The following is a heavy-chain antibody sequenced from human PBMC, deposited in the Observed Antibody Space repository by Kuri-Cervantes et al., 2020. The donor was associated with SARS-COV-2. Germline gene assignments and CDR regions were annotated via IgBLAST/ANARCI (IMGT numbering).Heavy chain of an antibody. Sequence: SVKVSCKASGGTFSSYAISWVRQAPGQGLEWMGGIIPILGTANYAQKFQGRVTITADESTSTAYMELSSLRSEDAAVYYCARVEEYGDSYYCYYGMDVWGQGTTVTVSS. CDR2: IIPILGTA. J-gene: IGHJ6*02. CDR3: ARVEEYGDSYYCYYGMDV. D-gene: IGHD4-17*01. CDR1: GGTFSSYA. V-gene: IGHV1-69*13.